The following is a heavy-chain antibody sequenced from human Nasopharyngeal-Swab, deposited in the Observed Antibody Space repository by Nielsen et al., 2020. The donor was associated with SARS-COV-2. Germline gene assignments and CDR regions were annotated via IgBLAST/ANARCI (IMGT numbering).Heavy chain of an antibody. V-gene: IGHV5-10-1*01. Sequence: VRQMPGKGLEWMGRIDPSDSYTNYSPSFQGHVTISADKSISTAYLQWSSLKASDTAMYYCARKYSNGSPPDYWGQGTLVTVSS. D-gene: IGHD6-19*01. J-gene: IGHJ4*02. CDR2: IDPSDSYT. CDR3: ARKYSNGSPPDY.